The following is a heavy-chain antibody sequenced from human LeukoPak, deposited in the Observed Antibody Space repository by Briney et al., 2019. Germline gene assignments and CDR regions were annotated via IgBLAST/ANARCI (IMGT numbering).Heavy chain of an antibody. CDR2: IWYDGSNK. J-gene: IGHJ4*02. D-gene: IGHD3-9*01. V-gene: IGHV3-33*01. Sequence: GGSLRLSCAASGFTFSSYGMHWVRQAPGKGLEWVAVIWYDGSNKYYADSVKGRFTISRDNSKNTLYLQMNSLRAEDTAVYYCARNFYDILTGYQPPYYFDYWGQGTLVTVSS. CDR1: GFTFSSYG. CDR3: ARNFYDILTGYQPPYYFDY.